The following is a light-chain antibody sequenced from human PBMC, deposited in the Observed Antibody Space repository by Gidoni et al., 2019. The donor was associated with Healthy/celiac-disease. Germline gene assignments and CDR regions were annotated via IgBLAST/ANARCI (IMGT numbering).Light chain of an antibody. J-gene: IGKJ1*01. CDR2: GAS. V-gene: IGKV3-20*01. CDR3: QQYGSSPPKT. CDR1: QSVSSSY. Sequence: EIVLTQSPGTLSLSPGERATLSCRASQSVSSSYLAWYQEKPGQAPRLLIYGASSRATGIPDRVSGSGSGKDFNLTISRLEPEDFAVYYCQQYGSSPPKTFGQGTKVEIK.